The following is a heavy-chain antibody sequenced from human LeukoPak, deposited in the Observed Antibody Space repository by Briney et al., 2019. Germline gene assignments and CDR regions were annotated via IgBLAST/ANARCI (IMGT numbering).Heavy chain of an antibody. V-gene: IGHV3-7*01. J-gene: IGHJ3*02. Sequence: GGSLRLSCAASGFTFSHYYMSWVRQAPGKGLEWVANIKQDGSEQLFLDSVKGRFTISRDNAKNALYLQMHSLRVEDTAVYYCARESIVVVPTTMDDASDIWGQGTMVTVSS. CDR2: IKQDGSEQ. CDR3: ARESIVVVPTTMDDASDI. CDR1: GFTFSHYY. D-gene: IGHD2-2*01.